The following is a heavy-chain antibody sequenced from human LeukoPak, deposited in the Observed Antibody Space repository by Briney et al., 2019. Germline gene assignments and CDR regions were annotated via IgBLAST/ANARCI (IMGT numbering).Heavy chain of an antibody. CDR2: ISSSSYTK. Sequence: GGSLRPSCAASGFTFSTYSMNWVRQAPGRGLEWVSYISSSSYTKYYADSVKGRFTISRDNAKNSLYLQMNSLRDEDTAVYYCARDNGTWYGVGFWGQGTLVTVSS. J-gene: IGHJ4*02. CDR1: GFTFSTYS. D-gene: IGHD6-13*01. CDR3: ARDNGTWYGVGF. V-gene: IGHV3-48*02.